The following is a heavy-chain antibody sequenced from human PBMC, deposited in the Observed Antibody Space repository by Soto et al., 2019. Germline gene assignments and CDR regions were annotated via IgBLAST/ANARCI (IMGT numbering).Heavy chain of an antibody. J-gene: IGHJ6*02. D-gene: IGHD6-6*01. CDR3: ARDRTRTREYSSSAETNYYYYGMDV. Sequence: ASVKVSCKASGYTFTGYYMHWVRQAPGQGLEWMEWINPNSGGTNYAQKFQGWVTMTRDTSISTAYMELSRLRSDDTAVYYCARDRTRTREYSSSAETNYYYYGMDVWGQGTTVTVSS. CDR1: GYTFTGYY. V-gene: IGHV1-2*04. CDR2: INPNSGGT.